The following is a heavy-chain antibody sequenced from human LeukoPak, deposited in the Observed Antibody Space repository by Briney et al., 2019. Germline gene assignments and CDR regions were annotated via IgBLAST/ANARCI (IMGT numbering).Heavy chain of an antibody. CDR1: GFTVGNNY. CDR3: AKKMASNTNCFDY. CDR2: IYKVGNT. J-gene: IGHJ4*02. Sequence: GGSLRLSCAASGFTVGNNYMSWVRQAPGKGLEWVSVIYKVGNTFYADSVKGRFTISRDNSKNTLYLQMNSLRAEDTAVYYCAKKMASNTNCFDYWGQGTLVTVSS. V-gene: IGHV3-53*01. D-gene: IGHD5-24*01.